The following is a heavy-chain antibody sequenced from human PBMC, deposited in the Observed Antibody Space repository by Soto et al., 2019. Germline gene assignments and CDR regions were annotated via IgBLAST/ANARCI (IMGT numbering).Heavy chain of an antibody. V-gene: IGHV3-23*01. J-gene: IGHJ4*02. Sequence: EVQLLESGGSLVQPGGSLRLSCAASGFTFSNYAMSWVRQAPGKGLEWVSAISGRGDSTYYVDSVRGRFTISRDNSKNKLYLQMTSLRAEDTAIYYCAKDQADFLECLLPYFDYWGQGTLVTVSS. D-gene: IGHD3-3*01. CDR1: GFTFSNYA. CDR3: AKDQADFLECLLPYFDY. CDR2: ISGRGDST.